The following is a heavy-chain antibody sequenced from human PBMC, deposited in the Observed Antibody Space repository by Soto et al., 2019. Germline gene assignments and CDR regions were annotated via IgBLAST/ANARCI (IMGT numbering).Heavy chain of an antibody. CDR3: ASTKGYTISGSCYGGFDP. V-gene: IGHV1-69*01. CDR1: GGTFSSYA. Sequence: QVQLVQSGAEVKKPGSSVKVSCKASGGTFSSYAISWVRQAPGQGLEWMGGIIPIFGTANYAQKFQGRVTMTEYETTSTAYMELIRLRSEDTAEYYCASTKGYTISGSCYGGFDPWGQGTLVTVSS. D-gene: IGHD2-15*01. CDR2: IIPIFGTA. J-gene: IGHJ5*02.